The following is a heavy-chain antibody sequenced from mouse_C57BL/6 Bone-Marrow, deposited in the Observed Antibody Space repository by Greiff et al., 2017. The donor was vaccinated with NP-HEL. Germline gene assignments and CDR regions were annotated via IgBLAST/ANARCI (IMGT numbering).Heavy chain of an antibody. V-gene: IGHV14-4*01. J-gene: IGHJ4*01. CDR1: GFNIKDDY. D-gene: IGHD2-1*01. CDR2: IDPENGDT. Sequence: EVQGVESGAELVRPGASVKLSCTASGFNIKDDYMHWVKQRPEQGLEWIGWIDPENGDTEYASKFQGKATITADTSSNTAYLQLSSLTSEDTAVYYCTSYGNPYYAMDYCGQGTSVTVSS. CDR3: TSYGNPYYAMDY.